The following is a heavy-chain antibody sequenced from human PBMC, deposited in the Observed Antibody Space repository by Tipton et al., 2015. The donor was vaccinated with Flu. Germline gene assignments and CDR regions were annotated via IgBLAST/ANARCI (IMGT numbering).Heavy chain of an antibody. J-gene: IGHJ4*02. CDR1: GYTFTSYG. Sequence: QMQLVQSGAEVKKPGASVKVSCKASGYTFTSYGISWVRQAPGQGLEWMGWISAYNGNTNYAQKLQGRVTMTTDTSTSTAYMELRSLRSYYPAVYYCARVYIVVVPAAPDYWGQGTLVTVSS. V-gene: IGHV1-18*01. D-gene: IGHD2-2*01. CDR2: ISAYNGNT. CDR3: ARVYIVVVPAAPDY.